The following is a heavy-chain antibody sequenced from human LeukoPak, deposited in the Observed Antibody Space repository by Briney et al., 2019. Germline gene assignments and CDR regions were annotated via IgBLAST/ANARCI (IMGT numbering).Heavy chain of an antibody. J-gene: IGHJ4*02. D-gene: IGHD3-16*02. CDR2: ISAYNGNT. V-gene: IGHV1-18*01. Sequence: GASVKVSCKASGYTFTSYGISWVRQAPGQGLEWMGWISAYNGNTNYAQKLQGRVTMTTDTSTSTAYMELRSLRSDDTAVYYCAREGHYVWGSYRYHTFDYWGQGTLVTVSS. CDR3: AREGHYVWGSYRYHTFDY. CDR1: GYTFTSYG.